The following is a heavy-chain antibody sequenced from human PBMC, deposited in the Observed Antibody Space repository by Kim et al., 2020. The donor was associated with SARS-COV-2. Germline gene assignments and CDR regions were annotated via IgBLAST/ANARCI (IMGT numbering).Heavy chain of an antibody. V-gene: IGHV3-11*06. J-gene: IGHJ3*02. Sequence: GRFTISRDNAKNSLYLQMNSLRAEDTAVYYCARGRWDYYDSSGYEGAFDIWGQGTMVTVSS. D-gene: IGHD3-22*01. CDR3: ARGRWDYYDSSGYEGAFDI.